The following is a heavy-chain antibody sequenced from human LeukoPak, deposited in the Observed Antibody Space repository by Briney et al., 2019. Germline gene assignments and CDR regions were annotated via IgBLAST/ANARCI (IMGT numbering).Heavy chain of an antibody. V-gene: IGHV3-9*01. CDR1: GFTFDDYA. Sequence: PGRSLRLSCAASGFTFDDYAMHWVRQAPGKGLEWVSGISWNSGSIGYADSVKGRFTISRDNAKNSLYLQMNSLRAEDTAVYYCAKDRSSSWYGFDYWGQGTLVTVSS. CDR2: ISWNSGSI. J-gene: IGHJ4*02. CDR3: AKDRSSSWYGFDY. D-gene: IGHD6-13*01.